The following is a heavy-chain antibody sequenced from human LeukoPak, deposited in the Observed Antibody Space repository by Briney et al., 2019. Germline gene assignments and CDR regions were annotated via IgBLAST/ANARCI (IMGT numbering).Heavy chain of an antibody. D-gene: IGHD3-22*01. J-gene: IGHJ5*02. CDR2: IYYSGST. CDR1: GGSISSSSYY. CDR3: ARQIFLGYDMGWFDP. V-gene: IGHV4-39*01. Sequence: SETLSLTCTVSGGSISSSSYYWGWIRQPPGKGLEWIGSIYYSGSTYYNPSLKSRVTISVDTSKNQFSLKLSSVTAADTAVYYCARQIFLGYDMGWFDPWGQVTLVTVSS.